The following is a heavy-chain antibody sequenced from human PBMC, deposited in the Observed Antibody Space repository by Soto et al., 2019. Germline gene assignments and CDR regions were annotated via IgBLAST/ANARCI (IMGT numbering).Heavy chain of an antibody. D-gene: IGHD3-3*01. CDR2: IYWNDDK. V-gene: IGHV2-5*01. J-gene: IGHJ6*02. Sequence: SGPTLVNPTQTLTLTCTFSGFSLSTSGVGVGWIRQPPGKALEWLALIYWNDDKRYSPSLKSRLTITKDTSKSQVVLTMTNMDPLDTATYYCAQRYVRAFAVVIQDYYYGMDVWGQGTTVTVSS. CDR3: AQRYVRAFAVVIQDYYYGMDV. CDR1: GFSLSTSGVG.